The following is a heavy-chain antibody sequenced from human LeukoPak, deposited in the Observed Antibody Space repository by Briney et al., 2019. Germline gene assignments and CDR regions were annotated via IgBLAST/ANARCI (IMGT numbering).Heavy chain of an antibody. CDR3: ARLADCSSTSCSFDP. Sequence: PSETLSLTCAVYGGSFSGYYWSWIRQPPGKGLEWIGEINHSGSTNYNPSLKSRVTISVDTSKNQFSLKLSSVTAADTAVHYCARLADCSSTSCSFDPWGQGTLVTVSS. CDR2: INHSGST. CDR1: GGSFSGYY. J-gene: IGHJ5*02. V-gene: IGHV4-34*01. D-gene: IGHD2-2*01.